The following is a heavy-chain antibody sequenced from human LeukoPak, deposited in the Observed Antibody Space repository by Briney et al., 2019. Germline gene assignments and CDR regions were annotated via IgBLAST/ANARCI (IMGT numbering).Heavy chain of an antibody. CDR1: GYTFTSYY. J-gene: IGHJ6*02. D-gene: IGHD3-3*01. CDR2: INPSGGST. V-gene: IGHV1-46*01. CDR3: ARTITIFGVVIRSHGMDV. Sequence: ASVKLSCKACGYTFTSYYMHWVRQAPGQGLEWMGIINPSGGSTSYAQKFQGRVTMTRDTSTSTVYMELSSLRSEDTAVYYCARTITIFGVVIRSHGMDVWGQGTTVTVSS.